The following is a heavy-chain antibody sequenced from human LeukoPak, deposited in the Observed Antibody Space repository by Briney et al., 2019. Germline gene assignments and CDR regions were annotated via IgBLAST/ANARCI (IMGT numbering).Heavy chain of an antibody. Sequence: EASVKVSCKASGYTFTSYAMHWVRQAPGQRLEWMGWINAGNGNTKYSQKFQGRVTITRDTSASTAYMELSSLRSEDTAVYYCASPAVVQLGSYYYYGMDVWDQGTTVTVSS. J-gene: IGHJ6*02. V-gene: IGHV1-3*01. CDR1: GYTFTSYA. D-gene: IGHD1-1*01. CDR2: INAGNGNT. CDR3: ASPAVVQLGSYYYYGMDV.